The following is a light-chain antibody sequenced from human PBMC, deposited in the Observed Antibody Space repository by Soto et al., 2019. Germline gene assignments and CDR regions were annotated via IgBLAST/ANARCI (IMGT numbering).Light chain of an antibody. V-gene: IGKV3-20*01. CDR3: QQYGRSPFT. CDR1: QSVSSNY. CDR2: GAS. Sequence: EIVLTQSPGTLSLSPGERATLSCRASQSVSSNYLTWYQQKPGQAPMLLIYGASSRATGIPDRFSGSGSGTDFTLTISRLEPEDFAVYYCQQYGRSPFTFGPGTKVDIK. J-gene: IGKJ3*01.